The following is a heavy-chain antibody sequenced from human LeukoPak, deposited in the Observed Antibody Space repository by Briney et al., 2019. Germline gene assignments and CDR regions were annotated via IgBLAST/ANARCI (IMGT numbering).Heavy chain of an antibody. CDR2: IKQDGGEK. CDR1: GFTFSSYW. D-gene: IGHD6-13*01. J-gene: IGHJ4*01. CDR3: ARDGTAAGLYFDL. V-gene: IGHV3-7*01. Sequence: PGGSLRLXCAVSGFTFSSYWMNWVRQAPGKGLEWVASIKQDGGEKYYVDSVKDRFTISRVNAKNSLYLQMSSLRAEDTAVYYCARDGTAAGLYFDLWGQGTLVTVSS.